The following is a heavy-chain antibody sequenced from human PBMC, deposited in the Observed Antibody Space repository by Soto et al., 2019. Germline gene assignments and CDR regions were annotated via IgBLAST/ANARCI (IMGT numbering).Heavy chain of an antibody. V-gene: IGHV2-5*01. CDR3: ARAPAPITIFGVVIMDFDS. CDR2: IYWNDDK. CDR1: GFSLSTSGVG. D-gene: IGHD3-3*01. Sequence: QITLKESGPTLVKPTQTLTLTCTFSGFSLSTSGVGVGWIRQPPGKALEWLALIYWNDDKRYSPSLKSRLTITKDTSKNHVVLTMTNMDPVDTSTYYCARAPAPITIFGVVIMDFDSWGQGTLVTFSS. J-gene: IGHJ4*02.